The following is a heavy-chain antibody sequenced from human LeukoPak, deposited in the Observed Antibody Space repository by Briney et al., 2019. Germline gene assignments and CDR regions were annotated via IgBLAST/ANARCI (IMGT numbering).Heavy chain of an antibody. CDR3: ARSPRSPYCSSTSCYYYYYYMDV. Sequence: SETLSLTCTVSGGSIGSYYWSWIRQPPGKGLEWIGYIYYSGSTNYNPSLKSRVTISVDTSKNQFSLKLSSVTAADTAVYYCARSPRSPYCSSTSCYYYYYYMDVWGKGTTVTISS. D-gene: IGHD2-2*01. CDR2: IYYSGST. V-gene: IGHV4-59*08. J-gene: IGHJ6*03. CDR1: GGSIGSYY.